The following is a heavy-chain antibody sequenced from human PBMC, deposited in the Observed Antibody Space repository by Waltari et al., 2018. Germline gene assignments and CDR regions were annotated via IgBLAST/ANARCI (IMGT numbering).Heavy chain of an antibody. V-gene: IGHV3-74*01. CDR3: ARKGGRGYTYGPFYYDS. CDR2: INSDGSSI. CDR1: GFRFSDYG. Sequence: EVQLVEAGGDIVQPGGSLRLSCADSGFRFSDYGMHWVRQVPGKGLVWVSRINSDGSSISYSDSVKGRFTISRDNSKNMLYLQLNSLRAEDTAVYYCARKGGRGYTYGPFYYDSWGQGTLVTVSS. D-gene: IGHD5-18*01. J-gene: IGHJ4*02.